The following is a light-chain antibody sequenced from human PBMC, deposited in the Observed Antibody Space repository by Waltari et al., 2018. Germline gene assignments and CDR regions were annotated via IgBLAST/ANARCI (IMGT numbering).Light chain of an antibody. J-gene: IGLJ1*01. CDR3: NSFRSSDTYV. CDR1: SSDIGGYNY. CDR2: DVT. V-gene: IGLV2-14*01. Sequence: QSGLTPPASVSGPPGQSITLSCTGSSSDIGGYNYVSWYQQHPGKAPKLIIYDVTKRPSGVSNRFSASKSGDTASLTISGLQAEDEADYYCNSFRSSDTYVFGTGTRVTVL.